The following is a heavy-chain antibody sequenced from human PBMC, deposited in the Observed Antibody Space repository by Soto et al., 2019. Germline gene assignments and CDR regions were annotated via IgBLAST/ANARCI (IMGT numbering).Heavy chain of an antibody. Sequence: QVQLQESGPGLVKPSQTLSLTCTVSGGSISSGGYYWSWIRQHPGKSLEWIGHMYYSGSTYYNPSLKSRVTLSVDTSKNQFSLKLSSVTAADTAVYYCARWSEVGYCSGGSCPEGYYYGMDVWGQGTTVTVSS. CDR3: ARWSEVGYCSGGSCPEGYYYGMDV. CDR2: MYYSGST. CDR1: GGSISSGGYY. D-gene: IGHD2-15*01. V-gene: IGHV4-31*03. J-gene: IGHJ6*02.